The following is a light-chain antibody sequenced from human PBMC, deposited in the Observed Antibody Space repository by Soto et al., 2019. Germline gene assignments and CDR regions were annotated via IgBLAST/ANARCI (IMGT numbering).Light chain of an antibody. CDR1: EDVSSK. V-gene: IGKV3D-20*01. CDR3: QQYGSSSWT. Sequence: EIVLTQSPAALSVSPGERATLSCRASEDVSSKLAWYQQKPGLPPRLVIYDASTRATGIPGRFSGSGSGTDFTLTISRLEPEDFVVYYCQQYGSSSWTFGQGTKVDIK. CDR2: DAS. J-gene: IGKJ1*01.